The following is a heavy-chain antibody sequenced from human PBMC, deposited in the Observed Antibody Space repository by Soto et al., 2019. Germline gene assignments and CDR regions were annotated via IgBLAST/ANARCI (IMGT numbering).Heavy chain of an antibody. CDR1: GFTFSSYS. CDR3: AKETGTTSYFDY. Sequence: GGSLRLSCAASGFTFSSYSMNWVRQAPGKGLEWESSISGSGGTTYYADSVKGRFTISRDNSKNTLYLQMNSLRAEDTAVYYCAKETGTTSYFDYWGQGTLVTVSS. CDR2: ISGSGGTT. V-gene: IGHV3-23*01. D-gene: IGHD1-1*01. J-gene: IGHJ4*02.